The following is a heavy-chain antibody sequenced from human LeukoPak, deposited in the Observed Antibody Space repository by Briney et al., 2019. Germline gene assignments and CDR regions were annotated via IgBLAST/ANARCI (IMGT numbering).Heavy chain of an antibody. V-gene: IGHV4-4*02. CDR3: ARDRTAYDSSGYYFDY. D-gene: IGHD3-22*01. CDR2: IYHSGST. Sequence: SETLSLTCAVSGGSISSSNWWSWVRQPPGKGLEWIGEIYHSGSTNYNPSLKSRVTISVDKSKNQFSLKLSSVTAADTAVYYCARDRTAYDSSGYYFDYWGQGTLVTVSS. CDR1: GGSISSSNW. J-gene: IGHJ4*02.